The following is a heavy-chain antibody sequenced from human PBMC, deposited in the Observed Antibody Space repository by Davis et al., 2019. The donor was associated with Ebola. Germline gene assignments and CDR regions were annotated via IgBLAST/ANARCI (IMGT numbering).Heavy chain of an antibody. CDR3: GKGPVVAFD. Sequence: SETLSLTCDVSGWSLSGHYWSWFRQPPGKGLEWSGEINHSGSTDYNPSLQSRVTISADTSKNAFSLKMTTATAADTAIYYCGKGPVVAFDWGQGTLVTVSS. D-gene: IGHD3-3*01. CDR1: GWSLSGHY. J-gene: IGHJ1*01. CDR2: INHSGST. V-gene: IGHV4-34*01.